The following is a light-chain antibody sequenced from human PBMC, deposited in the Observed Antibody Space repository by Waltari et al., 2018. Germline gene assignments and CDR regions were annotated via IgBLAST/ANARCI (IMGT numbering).Light chain of an antibody. J-gene: IGKJ3*01. V-gene: IGKV3-20*01. CDR1: QSVDSNY. Sequence: ELVLTQSPGSVSCSPVEIDNVACRASQSVDSNYLAWYQQKPGQAPRLLIYGTSNRATGISDRFSGSGSGTDFTLTISSLEPEDFAVYYCQHYGYSPFTFGPGTRVGVK. CDR3: QHYGYSPFT. CDR2: GTS.